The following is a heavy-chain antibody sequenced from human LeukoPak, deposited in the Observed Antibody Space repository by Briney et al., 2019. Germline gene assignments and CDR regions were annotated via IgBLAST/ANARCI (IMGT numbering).Heavy chain of an antibody. CDR1: GFTFSSYD. V-gene: IGHV3-30*02. CDR2: IRYDGSNK. D-gene: IGHD3-22*01. CDR3: AKRFDSSGYGIDY. Sequence: PGGSLRLSCAASGFTFSSYDMLWVRQAPGKGLEWVAFIRYDGSNKYYADSVEGRFTISRDNSKNTLYLQMNSLRPEDTAVYYCAKRFDSSGYGIDYLGQGTLVTVSS. J-gene: IGHJ4*02.